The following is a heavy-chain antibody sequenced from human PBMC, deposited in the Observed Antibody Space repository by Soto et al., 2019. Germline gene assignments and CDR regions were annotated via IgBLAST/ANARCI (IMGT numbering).Heavy chain of an antibody. CDR3: ARIRSGDYGDYGWFDP. V-gene: IGHV1-18*01. J-gene: IGHJ5*02. CDR2: ISAYNGNT. Sequence: GASVKVSCKASGYTFTSYGISWVRQAPGQGLEWMGWISAYNGNTNYAQKLQGRVTMTTDTSTSTAYMELRSLRSDDTAVYYCARIRSGDYGDYGWFDPWGQGTLVTVSS. D-gene: IGHD4-17*01. CDR1: GYTFTSYG.